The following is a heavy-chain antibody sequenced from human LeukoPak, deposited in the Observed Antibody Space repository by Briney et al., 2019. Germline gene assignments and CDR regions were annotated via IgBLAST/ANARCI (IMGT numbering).Heavy chain of an antibody. D-gene: IGHD3-16*02. CDR3: ARVSDIMISFGGGISYFDY. CDR2: INHSGGT. CDR1: GGSFSDYH. Sequence: HSETLSLTCALYGGSFSDYHWTWIRQPPGKGLEWIGEINHSGGTDYNPSLRRRLTISVDTSKKQFSLQLSSVTAADTGVYYCARVSDIMISFGGGISYFDYWGQGSLVTVSS. V-gene: IGHV4-34*01. J-gene: IGHJ4*02.